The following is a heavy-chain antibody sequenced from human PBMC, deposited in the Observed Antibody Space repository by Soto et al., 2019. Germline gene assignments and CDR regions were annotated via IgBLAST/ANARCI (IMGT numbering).Heavy chain of an antibody. CDR1: GGSISSGGYY. D-gene: IGHD6-13*01. J-gene: IGHJ6*02. CDR2: IYYIGST. CDR3: ARDLQYSRLFYGMDV. Sequence: QVQLQESGPGLVKPSQTLSLTCTVSGGSISSGGYYWSWIRQHPGKGLEWIGYIYYIGSTYYNPSLKSRVTISLDTSKNQFSLQLSSVTAADTAVYYCARDLQYSRLFYGMDVWGQGTTVTVSS. V-gene: IGHV4-31*03.